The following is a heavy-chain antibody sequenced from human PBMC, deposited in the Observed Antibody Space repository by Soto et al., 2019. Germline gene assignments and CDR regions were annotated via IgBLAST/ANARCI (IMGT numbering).Heavy chain of an antibody. CDR3: ARGLDGFGSYYYYYMDV. Sequence: ASVKVSCKASGCTFTSYDINWVRQATGQGLEWMGWMNPNSGNTGYAQKFQGRVTMTRNTSISTAYMELSSLRSEDTAVYYCARGLDGFGSYYYYYMDVWGKGTTVTVSS. CDR1: GCTFTSYD. CDR2: MNPNSGNT. J-gene: IGHJ6*03. D-gene: IGHD2-2*03. V-gene: IGHV1-8*01.